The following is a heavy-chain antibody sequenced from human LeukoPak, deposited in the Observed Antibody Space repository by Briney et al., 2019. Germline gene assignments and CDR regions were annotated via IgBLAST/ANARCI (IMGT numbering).Heavy chain of an antibody. CDR2: ISGSGGST. Sequence: GGSLRLSCAASGFTVSSNYMSWVRQAPGKGLEWVSAISGSGGSTYYADSVKGRFTISRDNSKNTLYLQMNSLRAEDTAVYYCAKDQRKAVVTDYWGQGTLVTVSS. CDR1: GFTVSSNY. D-gene: IGHD3-22*01. V-gene: IGHV3-23*01. J-gene: IGHJ4*02. CDR3: AKDQRKAVVTDY.